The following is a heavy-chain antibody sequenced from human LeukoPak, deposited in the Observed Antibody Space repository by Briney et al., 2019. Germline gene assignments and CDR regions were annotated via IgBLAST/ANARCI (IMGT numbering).Heavy chain of an antibody. V-gene: IGHV5-51*01. CDR2: IYPGDSDT. Sequence: GGARQISGKGSGYRFTSYWIGGGRQRPGKGLEGRGIIYPGDSDTRYTPSFQGQVTISADNSISTAYLQWSSLKASDTAMYYCARGDGYNYRATFDYWGQGTLVTVSS. J-gene: IGHJ4*02. D-gene: IGHD5-24*01. CDR3: ARGDGYNYRATFDY. CDR1: GYRFTSYW.